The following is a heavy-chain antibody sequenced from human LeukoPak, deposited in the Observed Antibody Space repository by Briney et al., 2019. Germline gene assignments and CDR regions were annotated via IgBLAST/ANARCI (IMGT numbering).Heavy chain of an antibody. J-gene: IGHJ6*02. CDR3: AKDLVSDRAAAASGYYYYYGMDV. V-gene: IGHV3-23*01. Sequence: GESLRLSCAASGFTFSSYAMSWVRQAPGKGLEWVSAISGSGGSTYYADSVKGRFTISRDNSKNTLYLQMSSLRAEDTAVYYCAKDLVSDRAAAASGYYYYYGMDVWGQGTTVTVSS. CDR1: GFTFSSYA. D-gene: IGHD6-13*01. CDR2: ISGSGGST.